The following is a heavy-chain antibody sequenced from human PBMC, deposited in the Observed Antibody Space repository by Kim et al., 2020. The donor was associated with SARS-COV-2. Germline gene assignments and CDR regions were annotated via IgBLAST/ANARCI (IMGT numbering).Heavy chain of an antibody. Sequence: GYAQKFPGRVTMTRNTSISTAYMELSSLRSEDTAVYYCARRPDPKSGMDVWGQGTTVTVSS. CDR3: ARRPDPKSGMDV. J-gene: IGHJ6*02. V-gene: IGHV1-8*01.